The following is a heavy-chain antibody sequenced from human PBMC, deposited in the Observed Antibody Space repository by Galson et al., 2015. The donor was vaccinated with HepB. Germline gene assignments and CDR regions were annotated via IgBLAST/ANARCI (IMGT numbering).Heavy chain of an antibody. CDR3: ATSRGSGTYFEY. V-gene: IGHV3-48*01. D-gene: IGHD3-10*01. Sequence: LRLSCAASGFTFRNYAMNWVRQAPGKGLEWISYITSSRSTIYYADSVKGRFTISRDNAKDSLYLQMSHLRGEDTAVYYCATSRGSGTYFEYWGQGVLVTVSS. CDR2: ITSSRSTI. CDR1: GFTFRNYA. J-gene: IGHJ4*02.